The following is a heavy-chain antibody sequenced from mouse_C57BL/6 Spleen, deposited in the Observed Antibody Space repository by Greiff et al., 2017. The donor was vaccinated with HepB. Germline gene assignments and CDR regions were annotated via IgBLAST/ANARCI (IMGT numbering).Heavy chain of an antibody. CDR2: ISYDGSN. Sequence: VQLQQSGPGLVKPSQSLSLTCSVTGYSITSGYYWNWIRQFPGNKLEWMGYISYDGSNNYNPSLKNRISITRDTSKNQFFLKLNSVTTEDTATYYCARAKLGRAWFAYWGQGTLVTVSA. J-gene: IGHJ3*01. V-gene: IGHV3-6*01. CDR1: GYSITSGYY. CDR3: ARAKLGRAWFAY. D-gene: IGHD4-1*01.